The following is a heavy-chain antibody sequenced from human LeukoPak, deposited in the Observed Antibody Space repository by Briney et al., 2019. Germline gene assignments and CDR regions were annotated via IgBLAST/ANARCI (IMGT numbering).Heavy chain of an antibody. CDR2: IYSGGST. D-gene: IGHD3-3*01. Sequence: GGSLTLPCAASGFTVSHNYMSWVRQAPGKGLEWVSVIYSGGSTYHADSVRGRFTISRDNSKNTLFLQMNSLRAEDTAVYYCARYRPYDSLFDPWGQGTLVAVSS. CDR1: GFTVSHNY. J-gene: IGHJ5*02. V-gene: IGHV3-66*01. CDR3: ARYRPYDSLFDP.